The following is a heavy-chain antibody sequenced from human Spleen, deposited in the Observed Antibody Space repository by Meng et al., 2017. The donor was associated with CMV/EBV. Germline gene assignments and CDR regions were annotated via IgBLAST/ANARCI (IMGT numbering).Heavy chain of an antibody. CDR3: ARGSSSWPNPLDY. CDR2: TIPILGLA. D-gene: IGHD6-13*01. J-gene: IGHJ4*02. CDR1: GGTFSRHT. Sequence: SVKVSCKASGGTFSRHTISWVRQAPGQGLEWMGRTIPILGLANYAQKFQGRVTITADKSTNTAYMELSSLRSEDTAVYYCARGSSSWPNPLDYWGQGTLVTVSS. V-gene: IGHV1-69*02.